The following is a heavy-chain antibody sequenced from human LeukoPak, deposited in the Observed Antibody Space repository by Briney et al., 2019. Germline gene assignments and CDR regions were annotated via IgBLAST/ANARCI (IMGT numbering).Heavy chain of an antibody. CDR3: ARDSPDSSGYHPAFDI. CDR1: GFPLSDAW. J-gene: IGHJ3*02. CDR2: IYSGGST. D-gene: IGHD3-22*01. V-gene: IGHV3-53*01. Sequence: GGSLRLSCAVSGFPLSDAWMNWVRQAPGKGLEWVSVIYSGGSTYYADSVKGRFTISRDNSKNTLYLQMNSLRAEDTAVYYCARDSPDSSGYHPAFDIWGQGTMVTVSS.